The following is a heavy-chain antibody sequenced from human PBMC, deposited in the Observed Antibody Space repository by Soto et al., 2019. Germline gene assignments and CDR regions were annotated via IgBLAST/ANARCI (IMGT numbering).Heavy chain of an antibody. V-gene: IGHV3-48*02. CDR2: ITSDTSTI. Sequence: EVQLVESGGGLVQPGGSLRLTCAASGFPFSTYSMNWVRQAPGKGLEWSSYITSDTSTIKYADSVKGRFTISRDNAKNLVYLQMNSLRDEDTAVYFCARSVEGHFDYWGQGTVVTVSS. CDR1: GFPFSTYS. J-gene: IGHJ4*02. CDR3: ARSVEGHFDY. D-gene: IGHD6-19*01.